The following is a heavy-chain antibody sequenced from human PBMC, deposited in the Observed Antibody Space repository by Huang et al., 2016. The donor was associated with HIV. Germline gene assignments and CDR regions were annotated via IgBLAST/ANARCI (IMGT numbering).Heavy chain of an antibody. Sequence: QLLLQESGPGLVKPSEALALTCAVSGGSIRSSDYHWGWIRQPPGKGLEWIGSIYYKGSTHYSTSLKSRVTIAVDTSKNLLFLNLTSMTAADTAVYYCARHREGPVAYYSGWGSHLNYMDVWGRGRTVVVSS. V-gene: IGHV4-39*01. J-gene: IGHJ6*03. CDR1: GGSIRSSDYH. D-gene: IGHD3-10*01. CDR2: IYYKGST. CDR3: ARHREGPVAYYSGWGSHLNYMDV.